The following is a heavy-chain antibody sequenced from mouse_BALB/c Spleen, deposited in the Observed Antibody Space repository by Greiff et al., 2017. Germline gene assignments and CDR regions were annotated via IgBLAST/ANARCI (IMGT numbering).Heavy chain of an antibody. CDR2: IYPGDGDT. CDR1: GYTFTSYW. J-gene: IGHJ3*01. V-gene: IGHV1-87*01. D-gene: IGHD2-4*01. Sequence: QVQLQQSGAELARPGASVKLSCKASGYTFTSYWMQWVKQRPGQGLEWIGAIYPGDGDTRYTQKFKGKATLTADKSSSTAYMQLSSLASEDSAVYYCARWDYEAYWGQGTLVTVSA. CDR3: ARWDYEAY.